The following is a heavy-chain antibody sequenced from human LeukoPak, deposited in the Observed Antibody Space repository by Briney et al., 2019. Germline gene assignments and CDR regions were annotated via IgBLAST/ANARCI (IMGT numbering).Heavy chain of an antibody. J-gene: IGHJ4*02. CDR2: IYHSGST. CDR1: GYSISSGYY. D-gene: IGHD6-13*01. CDR3: ASTLYSSISY. V-gene: IGHV4-38-2*02. Sequence: TTSETLSLTCTVSGYSISSGYYWGWIRQPPGKGLEWIGSIYHSGSTYYNPSLKSRVTISVDTSKNQFSLKLSSVTAADTAVYYCASTLYSSISYWGRGTLVTVSS.